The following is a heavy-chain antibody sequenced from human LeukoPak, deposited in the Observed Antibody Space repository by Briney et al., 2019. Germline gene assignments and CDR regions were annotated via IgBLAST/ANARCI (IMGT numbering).Heavy chain of an antibody. CDR1: GYTFTSYY. J-gene: IGHJ5*02. CDR3: AREGYCSGGSCYSSASSWFDP. V-gene: IGHV1-46*01. D-gene: IGHD2-15*01. Sequence: ASVKVSCKASGYTFTSYYMHWVRQAPGQGLEWMGIINPSGGSTSYAQKFQGRVTMTRDTSTSTVYMELSSLRSEDTAAYYCAREGYCSGGSCYSSASSWFDPWGQGTLVTVSS. CDR2: INPSGGST.